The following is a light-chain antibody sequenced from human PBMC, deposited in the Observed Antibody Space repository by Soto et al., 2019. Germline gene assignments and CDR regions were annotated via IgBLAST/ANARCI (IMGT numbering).Light chain of an antibody. CDR3: QHRANWHIT. CDR2: DAS. CDR1: QSVSSY. J-gene: IGKJ5*01. V-gene: IGKV3-11*01. Sequence: EIVLTQSPATLSLSPGERATPSCRASQSVSSYLAWYQQKPGQAPRLLIYDASNRATGIPARFSGSGSGTDFTLTISSLEPEDFAVYYCQHRANWHITYGQGTRLEIK.